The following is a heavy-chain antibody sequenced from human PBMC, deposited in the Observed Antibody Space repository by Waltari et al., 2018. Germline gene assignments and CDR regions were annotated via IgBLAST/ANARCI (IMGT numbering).Heavy chain of an antibody. CDR3: ARGGYDFWSAYYSDY. V-gene: IGHV4-59*01. D-gene: IGHD3-3*01. CDR2: IYYSGST. J-gene: IGHJ4*02. Sequence: QVQLQESGPGLVKPSETLSLTCTVSGGSISDYYWSWIRQPPGKGLEWIGYIYYSGSTNYNPSLKSRVTISVDMSKNQFSLKLNSVTAADMAVYYCARGGYDFWSAYYSDYWGQGTLVTVSS. CDR1: GGSISDYY.